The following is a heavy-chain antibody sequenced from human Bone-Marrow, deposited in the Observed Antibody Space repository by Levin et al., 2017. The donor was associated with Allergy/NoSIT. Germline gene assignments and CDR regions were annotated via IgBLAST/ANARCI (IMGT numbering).Heavy chain of an antibody. V-gene: IGHV1-24*01. Sequence: ASVKVSCKASGYTFGSYVINWVRQAPGKGLEWMGGFDPEEGETSYAQHFQGRVTMTEDSSTDTAYMELSSLRSEDTAVYYCAAVKGTSMTTSPHLDYWGQGALVTVSS. D-gene: IGHD4-17*01. CDR1: GYTFGSYV. J-gene: IGHJ4*02. CDR2: FDPEEGET. CDR3: AAVKGTSMTTSPHLDY.